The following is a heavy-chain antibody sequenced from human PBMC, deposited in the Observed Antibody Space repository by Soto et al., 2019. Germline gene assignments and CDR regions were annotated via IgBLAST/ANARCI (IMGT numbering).Heavy chain of an antibody. CDR2: FSGSGGGT. D-gene: IGHD2-15*01. CDR1: GFTFSSYA. CDR3: ASYRDGGKNDY. J-gene: IGHJ4*02. V-gene: IGHV3-23*01. Sequence: EVQLLESGGGLVQPGGSLSLSCAASGFTFSSYAMSWVRQAPGKGLEWVSAFSGSGGGTYYADSVKGRFTISRDNSKNTLYLQMNNLRVEDTAVYYCASYRDGGKNDYWGQGTLVTVSS.